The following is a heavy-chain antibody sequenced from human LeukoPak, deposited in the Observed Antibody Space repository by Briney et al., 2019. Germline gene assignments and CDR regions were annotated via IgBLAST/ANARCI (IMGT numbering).Heavy chain of an antibody. CDR1: GGSFSDYY. CDR2: INHSGST. J-gene: IGHJ4*02. D-gene: IGHD6-6*01. CDR3: ARGRIAARRGYFDY. V-gene: IGHV4-34*01. Sequence: SETLSLTCAVYGGSFSDYYWSWIRQPPGKGLEWIGEINHSGSTNYNPSLKSRVTISVDTSKNQFSLKLSSVTAADTAVYYCARGRIAARRGYFDYWGQGTLVTVSS.